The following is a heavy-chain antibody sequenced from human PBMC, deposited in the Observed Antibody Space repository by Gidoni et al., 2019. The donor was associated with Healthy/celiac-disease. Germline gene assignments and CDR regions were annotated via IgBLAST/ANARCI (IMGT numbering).Heavy chain of an antibody. J-gene: IGHJ5*02. D-gene: IGHD3-10*01. V-gene: IGHV3-33*01. CDR3: ARAFQGVIIGKPHNWFDP. CDR2: IWYDGSNK. CDR1: GFTLSSYG. Sequence: QVQLVESGGGVVQPGRSRRLSCAAFGFTLSSYGRHWVRQAPGKGLEWVAVIWYDGSNKYYADSVKGRFTISRDNSKNTLYLQMNSLRAEDTAVYYCARAFQGVIIGKPHNWFDPWGQGTLVTVSS.